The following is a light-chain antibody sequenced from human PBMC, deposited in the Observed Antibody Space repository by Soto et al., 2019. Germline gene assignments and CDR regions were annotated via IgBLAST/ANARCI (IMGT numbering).Light chain of an antibody. CDR1: QSVSSSY. Sequence: EIVLTQSPGTLSLSPGERATLSCRASQSVSSSYLARYQQKPGQAPRLLIYGASTRATGVPARFSGSRSGPEFTLTINSLQSEDFAIYYCQPYNNWPLTFGGGTKVDIK. J-gene: IGKJ4*01. V-gene: IGKV3-15*01. CDR2: GAS. CDR3: QPYNNWPLT.